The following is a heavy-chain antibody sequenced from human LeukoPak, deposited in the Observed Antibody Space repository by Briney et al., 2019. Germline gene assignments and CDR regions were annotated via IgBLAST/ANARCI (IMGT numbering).Heavy chain of an antibody. V-gene: IGHV1-2*02. D-gene: IGHD2-2*01. Sequence: ASVKVSCKASGYTFTGYYMHWVRQAPGQGLEWRGWINPNSGGTNYAQKFQGRVTMTRDTSISTAYMELSRLRSDDTAVYYCARDQAYCSSTSCRYYFDYWGQGTLVTVSS. CDR3: ARDQAYCSSTSCRYYFDY. CDR2: INPNSGGT. CDR1: GYTFTGYY. J-gene: IGHJ4*02.